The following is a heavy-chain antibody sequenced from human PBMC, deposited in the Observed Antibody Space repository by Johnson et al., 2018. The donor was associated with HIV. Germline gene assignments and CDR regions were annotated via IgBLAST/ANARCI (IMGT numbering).Heavy chain of an antibody. Sequence: VKLVESGGGLVQPGGSLRLSCAASGFTFSSYWMSWVRQAPGKGLEWVANIKQDGSEKYYVDSAKGRFTISRDNAKNSLYLQMNSLRAEDTSVYYCARVVQQLGRGDAFDIWGQGTMVTVSS. CDR2: IKQDGSEK. CDR1: GFTFSSYW. V-gene: IGHV3-7*01. J-gene: IGHJ3*02. D-gene: IGHD6-13*01. CDR3: ARVVQQLGRGDAFDI.